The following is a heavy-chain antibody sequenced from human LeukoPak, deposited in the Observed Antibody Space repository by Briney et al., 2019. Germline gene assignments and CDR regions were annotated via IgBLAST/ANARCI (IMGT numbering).Heavy chain of an antibody. V-gene: IGHV3-66*01. Sequence: GGSLRLSCAASGFTFSSYWMSWVRQAPGKGLEWVSVIYSGGSTYYADSVKGRFTISRDNSKNTLYLQMNSLRAEDTAVYYCAKYYYDSSGYENWGQGTLVTVSS. J-gene: IGHJ4*02. D-gene: IGHD3-22*01. CDR3: AKYYYDSSGYEN. CDR1: GFTFSSYW. CDR2: IYSGGST.